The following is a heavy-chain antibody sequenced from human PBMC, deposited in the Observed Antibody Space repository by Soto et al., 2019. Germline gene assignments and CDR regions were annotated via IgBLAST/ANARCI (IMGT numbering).Heavy chain of an antibody. CDR1: GYSFTSYW. V-gene: IGHV5-51*01. D-gene: IGHD6-25*01. Sequence: GESLKISCKGSGYSFTSYWIGWVRQMPGKGLEWMGIIYPGDSDTRYSPSFQGQVTISADKSISTAYLQWSSLKASDTAMYYCARKSIAAAITQIARYYYGMAVWGQGSTVTVS. CDR3: ARKSIAAAITQIARYYYGMAV. J-gene: IGHJ6*02. CDR2: IYPGDSDT.